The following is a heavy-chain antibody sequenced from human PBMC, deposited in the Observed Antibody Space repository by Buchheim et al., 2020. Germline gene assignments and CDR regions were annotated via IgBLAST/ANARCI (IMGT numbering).Heavy chain of an antibody. CDR3: ANAPVAAGIY. J-gene: IGHJ4*02. Sequence: EVQLVESGGGLVQPGGSLRLSCAASGFTFSTHWMTWVRQAPGKGLEWLANIKPDGSQKHYVDSVKGRFTISRDNAKNSLSLQMNSLRAEDTAVYYCANAPVAAGIYWGQG. CDR1: GFTFSTHW. D-gene: IGHD6-13*01. V-gene: IGHV3-7*01. CDR2: IKPDGSQK.